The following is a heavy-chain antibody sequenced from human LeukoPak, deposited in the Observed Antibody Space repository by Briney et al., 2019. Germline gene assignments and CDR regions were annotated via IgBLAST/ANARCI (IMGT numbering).Heavy chain of an antibody. J-gene: IGHJ4*02. Sequence: GGSLRLSCATSGFTFISYAMSWVRQAPGKGLEWVSHIHFSPGYTYYADSVKGRFTISRDNSKNMLYLQMNSLRAEDTAVYYCAKGYTAAWYDFDYWGQGTLVTVSS. V-gene: IGHV3-23*01. CDR3: AKGYTAAWYDFDY. CDR2: IHFSPGYT. CDR1: GFTFISYA. D-gene: IGHD5-12*01.